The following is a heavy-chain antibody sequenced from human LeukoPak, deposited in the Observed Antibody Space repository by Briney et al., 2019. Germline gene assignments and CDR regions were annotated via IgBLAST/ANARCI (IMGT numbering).Heavy chain of an antibody. Sequence: GGSLRLPCAASGFTFSSYAMHWVRQAPGKGLEWVAVISYDGSNKYYADSVKGRFTISRDNSKNTLYLQMNSLRAEDTAVYYCARDRISRFLNWFDPWGQGTLVTVSS. CDR3: ARDRISRFLNWFDP. CDR2: ISYDGSNK. V-gene: IGHV3-30-3*01. D-gene: IGHD2/OR15-2a*01. J-gene: IGHJ5*02. CDR1: GFTFSSYA.